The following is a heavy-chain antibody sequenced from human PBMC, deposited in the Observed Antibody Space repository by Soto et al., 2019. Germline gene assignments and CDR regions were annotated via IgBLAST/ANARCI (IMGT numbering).Heavy chain of an antibody. CDR2: LIPMVGTT. CDR1: GYPFGSYS. Sequence: QVQLVQSGPEVKKPGASVKVSCKASGYPFGSYSINWVRQAPGQWLQWMARLIPMVGTTDYAPRFQGRVTFVADESTTTASMEVTALTSDDTAVYYCARAAVLTFTSFYDVNVWGQGTTVTVSS. J-gene: IGHJ6*02. D-gene: IGHD6-25*01. CDR3: ARAAVLTFTSFYDVNV. V-gene: IGHV1-69*18.